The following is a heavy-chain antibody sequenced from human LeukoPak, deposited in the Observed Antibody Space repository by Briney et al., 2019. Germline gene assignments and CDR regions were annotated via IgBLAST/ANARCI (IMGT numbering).Heavy chain of an antibody. CDR3: ARLLWYGGKGNYFDY. D-gene: IGHD3-10*01. Sequence: GESLKISCKGSGYSFTTYWIGWVRQMPGKGLEWMGIIYPGDSDTRYSPSFQGQVPISADKSISTAYLQWSSLKASDTAMYYCARLLWYGGKGNYFDYWGQGTLVTVSS. CDR1: GYSFTTYW. CDR2: IYPGDSDT. V-gene: IGHV5-51*01. J-gene: IGHJ4*02.